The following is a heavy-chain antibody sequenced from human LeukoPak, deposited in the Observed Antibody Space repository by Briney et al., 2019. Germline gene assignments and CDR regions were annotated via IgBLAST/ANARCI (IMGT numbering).Heavy chain of an antibody. J-gene: IGHJ4*02. CDR3: AIAARRGDFDY. D-gene: IGHD6-6*01. V-gene: IGHV1-18*01. Sequence: ASVKVSCKASGYTFTSYGISWVRQAPGQGLEWMGWISAYNGNTNYAQKLQGRVTMTTDTSTSAAYMELRSLRSDDTAVYYCAIAARRGDFDYWGQGTLVTVSS. CDR2: ISAYNGNT. CDR1: GYTFTSYG.